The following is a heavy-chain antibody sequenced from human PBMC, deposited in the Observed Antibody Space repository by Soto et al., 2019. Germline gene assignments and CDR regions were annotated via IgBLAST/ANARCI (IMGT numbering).Heavy chain of an antibody. J-gene: IGHJ4*02. Sequence: GGSLRLSCAASGFTFSNYSMNWVRQAPGKGLEWVSSISTSSGYRYYADSVKGRFTISRDNAKKSLYLQMNSLRAEDTAVYYCAKNPGYYYDSTGYHFDYWGQGTLVTVSS. CDR1: GFTFSNYS. V-gene: IGHV3-21*04. D-gene: IGHD3-22*01. CDR2: ISTSSGYR. CDR3: AKNPGYYYDSTGYHFDY.